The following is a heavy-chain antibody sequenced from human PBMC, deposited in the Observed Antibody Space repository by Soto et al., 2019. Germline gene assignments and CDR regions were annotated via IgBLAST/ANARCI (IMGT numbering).Heavy chain of an antibody. V-gene: IGHV3-23*01. CDR2: ISGSGGST. Sequence: GSLRLSCAASGFTFSSYAMSWVRQAPGKGLEWVSAISGSGGSTYYADSVKGRFTISRDNSKNTLYLQMNSLRAEDTAVYYCAKVRYYDFWSGSQQLDAFDIWGQGTMVTVSS. CDR1: GFTFSSYA. J-gene: IGHJ3*02. D-gene: IGHD3-3*01. CDR3: AKVRYYDFWSGSQQLDAFDI.